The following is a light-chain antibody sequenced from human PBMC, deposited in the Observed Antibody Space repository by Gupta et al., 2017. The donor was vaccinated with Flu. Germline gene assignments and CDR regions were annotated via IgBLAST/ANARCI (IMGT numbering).Light chain of an antibody. CDR1: HDISNN. J-gene: IGKJ2*01. CDR3: QQHYDHPMYT. Sequence: DRVTITCQASHDISNNKNWYQQQPRRASKLLIYDASNLRAGGPSSFCGSGSGTDYTFTIISMLPDDNAAYYCQQHYDHPMYTFGQGTKLEIK. CDR2: DAS. V-gene: IGKV1-33*01.